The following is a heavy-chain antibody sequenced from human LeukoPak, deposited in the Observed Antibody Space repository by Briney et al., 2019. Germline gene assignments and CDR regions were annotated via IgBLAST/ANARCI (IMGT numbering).Heavy chain of an antibody. V-gene: IGHV3-74*01. CDR3: AREREWFDP. CDR1: GFTFSSYW. CDR2: ITSDGSST. D-gene: IGHD1-26*01. J-gene: IGHJ5*02. Sequence: GGSLRLSCAASGFTFSSYWMHWVRHAPGKGLVWVSRITSDGSSTSYAASVKGRFTISRDNTKNTLYLQMNSLRAEDTAVYYCAREREWFDPWGQGTLVTVSS.